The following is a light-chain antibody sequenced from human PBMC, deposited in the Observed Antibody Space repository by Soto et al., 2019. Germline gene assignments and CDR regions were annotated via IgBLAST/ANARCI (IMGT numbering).Light chain of an antibody. V-gene: IGKV3-11*01. Sequence: EVVLTQSPATLSLSPGERATLSCRASQSVSNNYLAWYQQRPGQAPRLLIYDASVRATGIPPRFSGSGSGTDFTLTISSLEPEDFAVYYCQQRGNWPITFGQGTRLEIK. CDR1: QSVSNNY. J-gene: IGKJ5*01. CDR2: DAS. CDR3: QQRGNWPIT.